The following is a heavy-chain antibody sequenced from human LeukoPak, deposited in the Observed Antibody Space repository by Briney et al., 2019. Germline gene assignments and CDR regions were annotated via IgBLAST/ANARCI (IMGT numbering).Heavy chain of an antibody. D-gene: IGHD3-3*01. Sequence: GGSLRLSCAASGFTFSRYSMNWVRQAPGKGLEWVSSISISSNYIYYADSVKGRFTISRDNAKNSLFLQVNSLRAEDTAMYYCARGSRFGVVERDAFDIWGQGTVVTVSS. CDR1: GFTFSRYS. CDR2: ISISSNYI. V-gene: IGHV3-21*01. CDR3: ARGSRFGVVERDAFDI. J-gene: IGHJ3*02.